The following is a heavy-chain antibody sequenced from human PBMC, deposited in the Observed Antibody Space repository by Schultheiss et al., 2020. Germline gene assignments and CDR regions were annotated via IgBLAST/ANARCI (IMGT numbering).Heavy chain of an antibody. CDR2: ISSSSSYI. Sequence: GGSLRLSCAASGFTFSSYSMNWVRQAPGKGLEWVSYISSSSSYIYYADSVKGRFTISRDNAKNSLHLQMNSLRDEDTAVYYCARFQRYYGMDVWGKGTTVTVSS. CDR1: GFTFSSYS. J-gene: IGHJ6*04. D-gene: IGHD2-2*01. CDR3: ARFQRYYGMDV. V-gene: IGHV3-21*05.